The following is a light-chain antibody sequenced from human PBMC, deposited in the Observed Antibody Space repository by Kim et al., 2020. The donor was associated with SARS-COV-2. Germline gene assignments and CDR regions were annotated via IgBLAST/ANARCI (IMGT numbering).Light chain of an antibody. CDR3: QVWDSSRDHRGYV. CDR2: YDT. CDR1: KIGSKS. J-gene: IGLJ1*01. Sequence: SYELTQPPSVSVAPGETARITCGGNKIGSKSVHWYQQKPGQAPALVIDYDTDRPSGIPERFSGSNSGNTATLIISRVEAGDEADYYCQVWDSSRDHRGYVFGTGTKVTVL. V-gene: IGLV3-21*04.